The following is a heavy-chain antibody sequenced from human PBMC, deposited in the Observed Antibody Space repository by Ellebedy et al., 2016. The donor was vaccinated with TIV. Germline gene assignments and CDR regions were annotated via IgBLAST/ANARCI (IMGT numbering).Heavy chain of an antibody. CDR2: IIPIFGTA. V-gene: IGHV1-69*13. CDR3: ARWGATRITMVRGVIS. Sequence: ASVKVSXXASAGTFSTYAISWVRQAPGQGLEWMGGIIPIFGTANYAQKFQGRVTITADESTSTAYMELSSLRSEDTAVYYCARWGATRITMVRGVISWGQGTLVTVSS. D-gene: IGHD3-10*01. J-gene: IGHJ4*02. CDR1: AGTFSTYA.